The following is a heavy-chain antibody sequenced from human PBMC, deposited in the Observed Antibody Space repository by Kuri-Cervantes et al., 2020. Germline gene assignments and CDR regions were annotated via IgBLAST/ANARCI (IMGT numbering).Heavy chain of an antibody. J-gene: IGHJ6*02. CDR2: ISAYNGNT. Sequence: ASVKVSCKASGYTFTSYGISWVRQAPGQGLEWMGWISAYNGNTNYAQKLQGRVTMTTDTSTSTAYMELRSLRSDDTAVYYCARDRRYYDSSGYYVGDGMDVWGQGTTVTVSS. CDR1: GYTFTSYG. CDR3: ARDRRYYDSSGYYVGDGMDV. D-gene: IGHD3-22*01. V-gene: IGHV1-18*01.